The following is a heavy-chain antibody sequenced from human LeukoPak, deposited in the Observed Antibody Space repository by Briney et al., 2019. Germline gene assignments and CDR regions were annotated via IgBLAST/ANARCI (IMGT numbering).Heavy chain of an antibody. CDR2: ISGSGGST. V-gene: IGHV3-23*01. CDR1: GFTFSSCA. CDR3: AKGKRGYSGKYYFDY. D-gene: IGHD5-12*01. Sequence: GGSLRLSCAASGFTFSSCAMSWVRQAPGKGLEWVSAISGSGGSTYYADSVKGRFTISRDNSKNTLYLQMNSLRAEDTAVYYCAKGKRGYSGKYYFDYWGQGTLVTVSS. J-gene: IGHJ4*02.